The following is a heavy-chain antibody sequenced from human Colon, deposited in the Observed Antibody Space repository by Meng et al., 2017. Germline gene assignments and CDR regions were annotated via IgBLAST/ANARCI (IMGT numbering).Heavy chain of an antibody. CDR1: GVSMSSYY. D-gene: IGHD1-1*01. Sequence: SETLSLTCSVSGVSMSSYYWTWIRQPPGKVPEWIGYVYSSGKTSYNPSLKNRVTISVDTSKKQFSLNLKSVSAADTAVYYCARGRRYNWNDEGPYSFEHWGQGIRVTVSS. V-gene: IGHV4-59*01. J-gene: IGHJ5*02. CDR3: ARGRRYNWNDEGPYSFEH. CDR2: VYSSGKT.